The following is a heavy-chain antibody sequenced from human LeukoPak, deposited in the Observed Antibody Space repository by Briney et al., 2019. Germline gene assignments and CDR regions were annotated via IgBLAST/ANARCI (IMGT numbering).Heavy chain of an antibody. V-gene: IGHV1-8*01. CDR3: ARGYQLPPYYYYYYMDV. D-gene: IGHD2-2*01. CDR1: GYTFTSYD. J-gene: IGHJ6*03. Sequence: ASVKVSCKASGYTFTSYDINWVRQATGQGLEWMGWMNPNSGNTGYAQKFQGRVTMTRNTSISTAYMELSSLRSEDTAVYYCARGYQLPPYYYYYYMDVWGKGTTVTVSS. CDR2: MNPNSGNT.